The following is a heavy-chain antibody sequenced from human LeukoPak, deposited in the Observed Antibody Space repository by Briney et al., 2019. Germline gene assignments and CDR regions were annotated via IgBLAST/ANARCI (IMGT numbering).Heavy chain of an antibody. D-gene: IGHD5-24*01. CDR1: GFTFSTYW. CDR3: TRDSPWLPDPY. V-gene: IGHV3-74*03. Sequence: GGSLRLSCAASGFTFSTYWMHWVRQAPGKGLVWVSRMNTDGSDTSYADSAKGRFTISRDNARNTLYLQMNSLRADDTAVYYCTRDSPWLPDPYWGQGTLVTVSS. J-gene: IGHJ4*02. CDR2: MNTDGSDT.